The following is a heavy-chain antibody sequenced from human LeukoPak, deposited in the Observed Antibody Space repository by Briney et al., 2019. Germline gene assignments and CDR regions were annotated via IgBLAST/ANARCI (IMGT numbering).Heavy chain of an antibody. D-gene: IGHD3-22*01. Sequence: PSQTLSLTCAVSGGSISSGVYYWSWIRQHPGKGLEWIGYIYYSGSTYYNPSLKSRVTISVDTSKNQFSLKLSSVTAADTAVYYCARSLYYYDSSGYIVWFDPWGQGTLVTVSS. CDR1: GGSISSGVYY. CDR3: ARSLYYYDSSGYIVWFDP. V-gene: IGHV4-31*11. J-gene: IGHJ5*02. CDR2: IYYSGST.